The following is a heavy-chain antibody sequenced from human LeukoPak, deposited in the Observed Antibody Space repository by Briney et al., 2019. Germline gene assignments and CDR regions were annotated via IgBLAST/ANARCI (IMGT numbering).Heavy chain of an antibody. V-gene: IGHV3-64D*09. CDR3: VKGRREHSDYLGHFDY. D-gene: IGHD5-12*01. J-gene: IGHJ4*02. Sequence: GGSLRLSCSASGFTFSSYAMHWVRQAPGKGVEYVSVINNNGGSSYYADSVKGRFTISRDNSKNMLYLQMSSLRGEDTAVYYCVKGRREHSDYLGHFDYWGRGTLVTVSS. CDR2: INNNGGSS. CDR1: GFTFSSYA.